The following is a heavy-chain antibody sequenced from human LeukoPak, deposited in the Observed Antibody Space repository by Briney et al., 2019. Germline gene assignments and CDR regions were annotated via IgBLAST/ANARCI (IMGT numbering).Heavy chain of an antibody. V-gene: IGHV3-23*01. CDR3: ARFTRGSRLGELSPLDY. Sequence: QPGGSLRLSCAASGFTFSSYAMSWVRQAPGKGLEWVSAISGSGGSTYYADSVKGRFTISRDNSKNTLYLQMNSLRAEDTAVYYCARFTRGSRLGELSPLDYWGQGTLVTVSS. CDR2: ISGSGGST. D-gene: IGHD3-16*02. CDR1: GFTFSSYA. J-gene: IGHJ4*02.